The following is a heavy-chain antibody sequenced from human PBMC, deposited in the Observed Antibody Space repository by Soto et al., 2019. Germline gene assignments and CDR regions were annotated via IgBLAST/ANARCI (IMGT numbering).Heavy chain of an antibody. Sequence: GASVKVSCKASGYTFTGYYMHWVRQAPGQGLEWMGWINPNSVGTNYAQKFQGWVTMTRDTSISTAYMELSRLRSDDTAVYYCARGYSGYDSWFDPWGQGTLVTVSS. D-gene: IGHD5-12*01. CDR2: INPNSVGT. CDR1: GYTFTGYY. CDR3: ARGYSGYDSWFDP. V-gene: IGHV1-2*04. J-gene: IGHJ5*02.